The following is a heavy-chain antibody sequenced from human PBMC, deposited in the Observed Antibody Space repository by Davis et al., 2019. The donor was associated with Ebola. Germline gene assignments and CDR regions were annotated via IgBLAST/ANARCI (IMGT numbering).Heavy chain of an antibody. CDR2: INHSGST. D-gene: IGHD2-21*01. Sequence: MPGGSLRLSCAGSGFTFRSAWMCWVRQLLGKGLEWIGEINHSGSTNYNPSLKSRVTISVDTSKNQFSLKLSSVTAADTAVFYCARACGYSCFDYWGQGTLVTVSS. CDR1: GFTFRSAW. V-gene: IGHV4-34*01. CDR3: ARACGYSCFDY. J-gene: IGHJ4*02.